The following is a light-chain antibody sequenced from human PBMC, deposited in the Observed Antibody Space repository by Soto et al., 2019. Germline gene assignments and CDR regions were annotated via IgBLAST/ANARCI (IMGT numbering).Light chain of an antibody. CDR1: QGVSSY. CDR2: AAS. V-gene: IGKV1-8*01. J-gene: IGKJ4*01. CDR3: QPYYSYPLTFGGGTA. Sequence: AIRMTQSPSSFSASTGDSVPITCRASQGVSSYLAWYQQKPGKAPNLLIYAASTLQSGVPSRFSGSGSGTDFTLTISSLQSEDSATYYCQPYYSYPLTFGGGTAFGGGTKVEIK.